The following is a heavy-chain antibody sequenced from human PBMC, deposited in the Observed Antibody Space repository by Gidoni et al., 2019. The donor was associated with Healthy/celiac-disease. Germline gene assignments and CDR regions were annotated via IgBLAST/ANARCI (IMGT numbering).Heavy chain of an antibody. D-gene: IGHD3-10*01. CDR3: ARPDQEEYYFDY. V-gene: IGHV4-39*01. CDR2: IYYSGST. Sequence: QLQLQESGPGLVKPSETLSLTCTVSGGSISSSSYYWGWIRQPPGKGLEWIGSIYYSGSTYYTPSLKSRVTISVDTSKNQFSLKLSSVTAADTAVYYCARPDQEEYYFDYWGQGTLVTVSS. J-gene: IGHJ4*02. CDR1: GGSISSSSYY.